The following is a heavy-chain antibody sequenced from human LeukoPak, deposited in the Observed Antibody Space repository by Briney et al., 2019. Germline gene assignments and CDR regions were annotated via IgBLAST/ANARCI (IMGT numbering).Heavy chain of an antibody. D-gene: IGHD3-16*01. CDR2: ILNDGSQE. V-gene: IGHV3-33*01. CDR3: ARDDALGDNALDI. Sequence: GGSLRLSCTASGFTFGDNAMSWVRQAPGKGLEWVAVILNDGSQEKYADSVKGRFTISRDNSKNTLFLQMNSLRAEDTAVYYCARDDALGDNALDIWGQGTMVTVSS. CDR1: GFTFGDNA. J-gene: IGHJ3*02.